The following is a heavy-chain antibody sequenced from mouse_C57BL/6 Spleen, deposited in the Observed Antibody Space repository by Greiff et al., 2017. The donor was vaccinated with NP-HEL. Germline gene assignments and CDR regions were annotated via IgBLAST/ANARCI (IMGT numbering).Heavy chain of an antibody. CDR1: GYTFTSYW. CDR2: INPSSGYT. Sequence: QVQLQQSGAELAKPGASVKLSCKASGYTFTSYWIHWVKQRPGQVLEWIGYINPSSGYTKYNQKFKDKATLTADKSSSTAYMQLSSLTYEDSAVYYCARYDGYYFYAMDYWGQGTSVTVSS. CDR3: ARYDGYYFYAMDY. V-gene: IGHV1-7*01. D-gene: IGHD2-3*01. J-gene: IGHJ4*01.